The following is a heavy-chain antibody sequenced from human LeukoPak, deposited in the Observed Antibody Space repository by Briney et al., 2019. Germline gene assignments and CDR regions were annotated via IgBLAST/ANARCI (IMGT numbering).Heavy chain of an antibody. CDR3: ARDSPTTGYSSGWYEDDAFDI. V-gene: IGHV4-59*01. D-gene: IGHD6-19*01. CDR1: GGSISSYY. Sequence: SETLSLTCTVSGGSISSYYWSWIQQPPGKGLEWIGYIYYRSTNYNPSLKSRVAISIDTSKNQFSLKLSSVTAADTAVYYCARDSPTTGYSSGWYEDDAFDIWGQGTMVTVSS. J-gene: IGHJ3*02. CDR2: IYYRST.